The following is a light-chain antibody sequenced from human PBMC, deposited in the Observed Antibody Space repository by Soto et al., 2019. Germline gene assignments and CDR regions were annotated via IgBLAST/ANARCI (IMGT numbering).Light chain of an antibody. CDR1: QTISTY. J-gene: IGKJ3*01. CDR2: SAS. CDR3: QQSYSTPFT. V-gene: IGKV1-39*01. Sequence: DIQMTQSPPSLSASVGDRVSITCRASQTISTYVNWYQHKPGQAPKLLMYSASTLHTGVPSRFSGSGSVRYFNLTITSLQHEDIATYFCQQSYSTPFTFGPGTRVDL.